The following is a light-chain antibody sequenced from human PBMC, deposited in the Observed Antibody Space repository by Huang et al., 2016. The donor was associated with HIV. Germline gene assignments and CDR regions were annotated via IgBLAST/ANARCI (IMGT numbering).Light chain of an antibody. Sequence: EIVMTQSPATLSVSPGERATLSCRASESVTGTLAWYQQKTGQAPRRLISCASTRATGIPGRCSGSGSETEFTLTISSLQSEDCAVYYFQQYAKWPPAFGQGTKVEIK. CDR2: CAS. CDR3: QQYAKWPPA. CDR1: ESVTGT. V-gene: IGKV3-15*01. J-gene: IGKJ1*01.